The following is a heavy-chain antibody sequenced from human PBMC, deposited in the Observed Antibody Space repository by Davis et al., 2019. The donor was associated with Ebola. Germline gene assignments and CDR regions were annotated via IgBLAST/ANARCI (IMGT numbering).Heavy chain of an antibody. CDR2: ISSDSIYI. V-gene: IGHV3-21*01. CDR3: ARGLGVTDY. CDR1: GFTFRTYT. Sequence: GESLKISCAASGFTFRTYTMNWVRQAPGKGLEWVSSISSDSIYIFYADSVKGRFTISRDNAKNSLYLEMNSLRAEDTAVYYCARGLGVTDYWGQGTLVTVSS. D-gene: IGHD3/OR15-3a*01. J-gene: IGHJ4*02.